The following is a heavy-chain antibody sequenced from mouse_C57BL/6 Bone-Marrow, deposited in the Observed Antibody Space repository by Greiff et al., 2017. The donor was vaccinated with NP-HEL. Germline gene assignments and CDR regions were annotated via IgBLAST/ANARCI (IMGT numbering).Heavy chain of an antibody. CDR3: ARETAQATPYAMDY. J-gene: IGHJ4*01. D-gene: IGHD3-2*02. CDR2: INPNNGGT. V-gene: IGHV1-26*01. CDR1: GYTFTDYY. Sequence: VQLQQSGPELVKPGASVKISCKASGYTFTDYYMNWVKQSHGKSLEWIGDINPNNGGTSYNQKFKGKATLTVDKSSSTAYMELRSLTSEDSAVYYCARETAQATPYAMDYWGQGTSVTVSS.